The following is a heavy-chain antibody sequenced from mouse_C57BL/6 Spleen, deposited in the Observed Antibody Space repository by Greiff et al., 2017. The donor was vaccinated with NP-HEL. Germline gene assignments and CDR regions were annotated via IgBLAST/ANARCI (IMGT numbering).Heavy chain of an antibody. V-gene: IGHV1-80*01. CDR1: GYAFSSYW. D-gene: IGHD2-3*01. Sequence: QVQLKQSGAELVKPGASVKISCKASGYAFSSYWMNWVKQRPGKGLEWIGQIYPGDGDTNYNGKFKGKATLTADKSSSTAYMQLSSLTSEDSAVYFCARSLMTDWYFDVWGTGTTVTVSS. CDR2: IYPGDGDT. J-gene: IGHJ1*03. CDR3: ARSLMTDWYFDV.